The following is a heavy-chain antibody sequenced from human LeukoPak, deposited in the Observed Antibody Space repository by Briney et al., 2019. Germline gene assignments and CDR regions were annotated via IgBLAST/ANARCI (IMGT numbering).Heavy chain of an antibody. CDR1: GGSISSYY. CDR2: ISHRGST. CDR3: ARGRRQLVRSWGY. V-gene: IGHV4-34*01. Sequence: SGTLSLTCTVSGGSISSYYWSWIRQPPGKGLEWIGEISHRGSTNYNPSLKSRVTISVYTSKNQFSLKLTSVTAADTAVYYCARGRRQLVRSWGYWGQGTLVTVSS. D-gene: IGHD6-13*01. J-gene: IGHJ4*02.